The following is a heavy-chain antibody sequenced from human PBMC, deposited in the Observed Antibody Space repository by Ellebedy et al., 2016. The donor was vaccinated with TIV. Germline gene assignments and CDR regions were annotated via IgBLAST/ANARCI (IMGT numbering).Heavy chain of an antibody. D-gene: IGHD2-2*01. J-gene: IGHJ3*02. Sequence: SETLSLTXTVSGGSISSSSYYWGWIRQPPGKGLEWIGSIYYSGSTYYNPSLKSRVTISVDTSKNQFSLKLSSVTAADTAVYYCARAEDIVVVLHLRCAFDIWGQGTMVTVSS. CDR1: GGSISSSSYY. CDR3: ARAEDIVVVLHLRCAFDI. CDR2: IYYSGST. V-gene: IGHV4-39*07.